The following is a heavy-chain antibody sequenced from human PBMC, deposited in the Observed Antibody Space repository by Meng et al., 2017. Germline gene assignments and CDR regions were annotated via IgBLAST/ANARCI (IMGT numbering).Heavy chain of an antibody. CDR2: INHSGST. J-gene: IGHJ6*02. V-gene: IGHV4-34*01. CDR1: GGSFSGYY. Sequence: SQTLSLTCAVYGGSFSGYYWSRIRQPPGKGLEWIGEINHSGSTNYNPSLKSRVTISVDTSKNQFSLKLSSVTAADTAVYYCARAVLYYGSGIGGMAVWGQGTTVTVSS. D-gene: IGHD3-10*01. CDR3: ARAVLYYGSGIGGMAV.